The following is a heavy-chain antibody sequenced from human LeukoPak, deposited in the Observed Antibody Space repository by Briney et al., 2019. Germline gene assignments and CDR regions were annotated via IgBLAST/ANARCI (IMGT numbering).Heavy chain of an antibody. Sequence: GGSLRLSCSASGFTFNTYGMDWVRQAPGKGLEWLSRLSSSGTRTYYADSVKGRFTISRDNSKNTLFLQMNSLRAEDTAVYFCAKAHCDTTKCYAGYADSWGQGTLVTVSS. D-gene: IGHD2-2*01. CDR1: GFTFNTYG. V-gene: IGHV3-23*01. CDR3: AKAHCDTTKCYAGYADS. J-gene: IGHJ4*02. CDR2: LSSSGTRT.